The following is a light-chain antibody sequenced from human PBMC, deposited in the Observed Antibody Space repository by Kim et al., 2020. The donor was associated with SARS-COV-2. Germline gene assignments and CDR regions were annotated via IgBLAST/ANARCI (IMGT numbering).Light chain of an antibody. J-gene: IGLJ3*02. CDR2: GEN. V-gene: IGLV3-19*01. CDR1: SLRSYY. CDR3: NSRDSTGNHWV. Sequence: SSELTQDPAVSVALGQTVRITCQGDSLRSYYASWYQQKPGQAPVVVIYGENNRPSGIPDRFSGSSSGNTASLTITGAQAEDEADYYCNSRDSTGNHWVFGGGTQLTVL.